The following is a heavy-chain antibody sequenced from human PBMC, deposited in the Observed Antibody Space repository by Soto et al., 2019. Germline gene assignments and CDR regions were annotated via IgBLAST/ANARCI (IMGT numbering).Heavy chain of an antibody. CDR1: GGTFSSYA. J-gene: IGHJ6*02. D-gene: IGHD3-3*01. Sequence: SVQVSCKASGGTFSSYAISWVRQAPGQGLEWMGGIIPIFGTANYAQNFKGRVTITADESTSTAYLVLSSLRSEDTAVYYCASWNYDFWSGYYSPIPDYGMDVWGQGTTVTVSS. CDR3: ASWNYDFWSGYYSPIPDYGMDV. CDR2: IIPIFGTA. V-gene: IGHV1-69*13.